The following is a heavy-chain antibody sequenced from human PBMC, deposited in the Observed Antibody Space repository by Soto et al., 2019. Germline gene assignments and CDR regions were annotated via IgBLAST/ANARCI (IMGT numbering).Heavy chain of an antibody. CDR1: GFTFTSSA. CDR3: AAFTYSSSGYSPASYFQH. CDR2: IVVGSGNT. D-gene: IGHD6-13*01. J-gene: IGHJ1*01. V-gene: IGHV1-58*02. Sequence: SVKVSCKASGFTFTSSAMQWVRQARGQRLEWIGWIVVGSGNTNYAQKFQERVTITRDMSTSTAYMELSSLRSEDTAVYYCAAFTYSSSGYSPASYFQHGGQGPLVTVSS.